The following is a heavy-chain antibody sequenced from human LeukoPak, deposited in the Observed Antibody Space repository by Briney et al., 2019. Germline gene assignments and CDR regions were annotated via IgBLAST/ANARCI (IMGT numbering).Heavy chain of an antibody. CDR1: GYTFSSYG. Sequence: GASVKVSCKASGYTFSSYGISWVRQAPGQGLEWMGWISAYNGNTNYAQKLQGRVTMTTDTSTSTAYMELRSLRSDDTAVYYCARDQEWEQHNAFDIWGQGTMVTVSS. V-gene: IGHV1-18*01. CDR2: ISAYNGNT. CDR3: ARDQEWEQHNAFDI. D-gene: IGHD1-26*01. J-gene: IGHJ3*02.